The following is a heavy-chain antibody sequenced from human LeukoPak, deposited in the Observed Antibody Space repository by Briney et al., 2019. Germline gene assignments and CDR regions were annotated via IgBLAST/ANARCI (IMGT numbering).Heavy chain of an antibody. CDR3: AAAYDSSGYPDAFDI. V-gene: IGHV1-58*02. D-gene: IGHD3-22*01. J-gene: IGHJ3*02. CDR1: GFTFTSSA. CDR2: IVVGSGNT. Sequence: SVKVSCKASGFTFTSSAMQWVRQARGHRLEWIGWIVVGSGNTNYAQKFQERVTITRDMSTSTAYMELSSLRSEDTAVYYCAAAYDSSGYPDAFDIWGQGTMVTVSS.